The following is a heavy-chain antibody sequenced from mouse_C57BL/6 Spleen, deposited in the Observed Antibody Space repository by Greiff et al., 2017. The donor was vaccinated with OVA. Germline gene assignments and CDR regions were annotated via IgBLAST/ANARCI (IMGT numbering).Heavy chain of an antibody. CDR1: GFTFSDYG. CDR3: ARSGYYEAWFAY. CDR2: ISSGSSTI. Sequence: EVKVVESGGGLVKPGGSLKLSCAASGFTFSDYGMHWVRQAPEKGLEWVAYISSGSSTIYYADTVKGRFTISRDNAKNTLFLQMTSLRSEDTAMYYCARSGYYEAWFAYWGQGTLVTVSA. V-gene: IGHV5-17*01. D-gene: IGHD2-3*01. J-gene: IGHJ3*01.